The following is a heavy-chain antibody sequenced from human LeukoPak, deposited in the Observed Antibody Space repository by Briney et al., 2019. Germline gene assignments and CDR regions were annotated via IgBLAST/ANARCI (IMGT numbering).Heavy chain of an antibody. CDR1: GYTLTELS. CDR3: ATVYLRWELLRGFDY. J-gene: IGHJ4*02. Sequence: ASVKVSCKVSGYTLTELSTHWVRQAPGKGLEWMGGFDPEDGETIYAQKFQGRVTMTEDTSTDTAYMELSSLRSEDTAVYYCATVYLRWELLRGFDYWGQGTLVTVSS. CDR2: FDPEDGET. D-gene: IGHD1-26*01. V-gene: IGHV1-24*01.